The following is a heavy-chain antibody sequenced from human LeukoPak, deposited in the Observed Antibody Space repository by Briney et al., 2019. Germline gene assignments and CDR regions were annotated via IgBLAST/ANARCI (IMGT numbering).Heavy chain of an antibody. V-gene: IGHV3-30-3*01. J-gene: IGHJ5*02. CDR2: ISYDGSNK. CDR1: GFTFSSYA. CDR3: ARGQWFGELLFQPPRWFDP. D-gene: IGHD3-10*01. Sequence: PGGSLRLSCAASGFTFSSYAMHWVRQAPGKGLEWVAVISYDGSNKYYADSVKGRFTISRDNSKNTLYLQMNSLRAEDTAVYYCARGQWFGELLFQPPRWFDPWGQGTPVTVSS.